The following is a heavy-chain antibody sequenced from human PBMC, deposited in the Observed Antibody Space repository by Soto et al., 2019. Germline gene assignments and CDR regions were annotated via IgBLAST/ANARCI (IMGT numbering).Heavy chain of an antibody. J-gene: IGHJ3*02. Sequence: QITLKESGPTLVKPTQTLTLTCTFSGFSLSTSGVGVGWIRQPPGKALEWLALIYWDDDKRYSPSLKSRLTITKDTSKNQVVLTMTNIDPVDTATYYCAHSKDAFDIWGQGTMVTVSS. CDR3: AHSKDAFDI. V-gene: IGHV2-5*02. CDR1: GFSLSTSGVG. CDR2: IYWDDDK.